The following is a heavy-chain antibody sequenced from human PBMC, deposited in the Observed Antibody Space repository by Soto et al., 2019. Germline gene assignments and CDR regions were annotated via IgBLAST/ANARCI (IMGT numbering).Heavy chain of an antibody. CDR2: ISAYNGNT. D-gene: IGHD3-3*01. Sequence: ASVKVSCKASGYTFTSYGISWVRQAPGQGLEWMGWISAYNGNTSYAQKLQGRVTMTTNTSTSTAYMELRSLRSEDTAVYYCARTFSAEYDFWSGYYHYYYYYTDVWGKETTVTVSS. CDR3: ARTFSAEYDFWSGYYHYYYYYTDV. CDR1: GYTFTSYG. J-gene: IGHJ6*03. V-gene: IGHV1-18*01.